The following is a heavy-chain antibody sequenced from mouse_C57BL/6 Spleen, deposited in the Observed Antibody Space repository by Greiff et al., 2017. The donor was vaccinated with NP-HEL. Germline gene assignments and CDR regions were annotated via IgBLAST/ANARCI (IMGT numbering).Heavy chain of an antibody. D-gene: IGHD2-1*01. Sequence: QVQLQQPGAELVRPGSSVKLSCKASGYTFTSYWMHWVKQRPIQGLEWIGNIDPSDSETHYNQKFKDKATLTVDKSSSTAYMQLSSLTSEDSAVYYCARKGDGILFAYWGQGTLVTVSA. CDR3: ARKGDGILFAY. V-gene: IGHV1-52*01. CDR2: IDPSDSET. J-gene: IGHJ3*01. CDR1: GYTFTSYW.